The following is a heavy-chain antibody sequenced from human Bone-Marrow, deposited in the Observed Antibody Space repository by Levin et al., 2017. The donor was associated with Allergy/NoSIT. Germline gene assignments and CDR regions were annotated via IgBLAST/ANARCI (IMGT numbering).Heavy chain of an antibody. CDR2: ISYDGSNK. V-gene: IGHV3-30*18. J-gene: IGHJ1*01. CDR3: AKGRREGAAGITEYFQH. Sequence: GGSLRLSCAASGFTFSSYGMHWVRQAPGKGLEWVAVISYDGSNKYYADSVKGRFTISRDNSKNTLYLQMNSLRAEDTAVYYCAKGRREGAAGITEYFQHWGQGTLVTVSS. D-gene: IGHD6-13*01. CDR1: GFTFSSYG.